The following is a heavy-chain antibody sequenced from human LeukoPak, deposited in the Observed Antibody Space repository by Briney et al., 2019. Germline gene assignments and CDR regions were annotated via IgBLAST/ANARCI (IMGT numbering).Heavy chain of an antibody. CDR1: GFTFSSYG. CDR3: ARALFPVVVLTASRSSDY. V-gene: IGHV3-NL1*01. D-gene: IGHD2-15*01. J-gene: IGHJ4*02. Sequence: GGSLRLSCAAPGFTFSSYGMHWVRQAPGKGLEWVSFIYSGSTHYSDSVKGRFTISRDNSKNTLYLQMNSLRAEDTAVYYCARALFPVVVLTASRSSDYWGQGTLVTVSS. CDR2: IYSGST.